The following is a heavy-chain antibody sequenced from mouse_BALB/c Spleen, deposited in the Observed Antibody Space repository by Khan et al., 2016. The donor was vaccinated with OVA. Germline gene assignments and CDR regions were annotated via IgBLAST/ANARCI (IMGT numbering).Heavy chain of an antibody. CDR3: ARSTYRYAFAY. V-gene: IGHV3-8*02. Sequence: EVQLQESGPSLVQPSQTLSLTCSVTGDSISSGYWSWFRKFPGNKLEYMGYMISSGYTYYNPSLKSRISITRHTSKKQYYLQLNSVTTEDTATYYCARSTYRYAFAYWGQGTLVTVSA. CDR2: MISSGYT. CDR1: GDSISSGY. J-gene: IGHJ3*01. D-gene: IGHD2-14*01.